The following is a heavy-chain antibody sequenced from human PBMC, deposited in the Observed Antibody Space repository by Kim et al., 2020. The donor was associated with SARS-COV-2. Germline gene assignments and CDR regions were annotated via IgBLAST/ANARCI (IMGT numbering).Heavy chain of an antibody. J-gene: IGHJ4*02. D-gene: IGHD1-26*01. CDR3: ARTHRGGSYRPFDY. CDR1: GGSFSGYY. Sequence: SETLSLTCAVYGGSFSGYYWSWIRQPPGKGLEWIGEINHSGSTNYNPSLKSRVTISVDTSKNQFSLKLSSVTAADTAVYYCARTHRGGSYRPFDYWGQGT. CDR2: INHSGST. V-gene: IGHV4-34*01.